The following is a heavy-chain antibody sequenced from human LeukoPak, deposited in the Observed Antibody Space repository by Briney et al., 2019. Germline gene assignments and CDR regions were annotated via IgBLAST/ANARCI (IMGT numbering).Heavy chain of an antibody. J-gene: IGHJ3*02. CDR2: MNPNSGNT. Sequence: ASVKVSCKASGYTFTSYDINWVRQATGRGLEWMGWMNPNSGNTGYAQKFQGRVTITRNTSISTAYMELSSLRSEDTAVYYCARVVHYDSSGYYYVAAFDNWGQGTMVTVSS. D-gene: IGHD3-22*01. CDR1: GYTFTSYD. V-gene: IGHV1-8*03. CDR3: ARVVHYDSSGYYYVAAFDN.